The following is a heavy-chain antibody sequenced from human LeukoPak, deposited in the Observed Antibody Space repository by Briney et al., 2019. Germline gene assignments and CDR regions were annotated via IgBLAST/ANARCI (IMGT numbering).Heavy chain of an antibody. CDR1: GFTFSSYA. CDR3: ARDGPGGAHCSSTSCYISY. D-gene: IGHD2-2*01. V-gene: IGHV3-30-3*01. CDR2: ISYDGSNK. Sequence: GGSLRLSCAASGFTFSSYAMHWVRQAPGKGLEWVAVISYDGSNKYYADSVKGRFTISRDNSKNTLYLQMDSLRAEDTAVYYCARDGPGGAHCSSTSCYISYWGQGTLVTVSS. J-gene: IGHJ4*02.